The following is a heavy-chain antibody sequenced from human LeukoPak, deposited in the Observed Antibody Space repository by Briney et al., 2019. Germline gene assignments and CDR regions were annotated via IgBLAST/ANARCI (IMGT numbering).Heavy chain of an antibody. CDR1: GGSISSGDYY. CDR3: ARGRGYCSGGSGPPYYYGMDV. Sequence: SETLSLTCTVSGGSISSGDYYWSWVRQPPAKGLEWNGYIYYSGSTYYNPALKSRVTISVNTSKNQFSLKLSSVTAADTAVYYCARGRGYCSGGSGPPYYYGMDVWGQGTTVTVSS. J-gene: IGHJ6*02. CDR2: IYYSGST. V-gene: IGHV4-30-4*01. D-gene: IGHD2-15*01.